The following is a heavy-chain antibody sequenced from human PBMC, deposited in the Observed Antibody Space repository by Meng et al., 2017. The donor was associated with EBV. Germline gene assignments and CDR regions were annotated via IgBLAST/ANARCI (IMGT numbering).Heavy chain of an antibody. V-gene: IGHV1-2*06. CDR2: INPNSVGT. CDR1: GYIFTGYY. Sequence: QVLLLQAGAEVKKPGAPVKVSCKASGYIFTGYYMHWVRKAPGQGLEWMGRINPNSVGTNYAQKFQGRVTMTRDTSISTAYMELSRLRSDDTAVYYCARVGIAVAGTGDYWGQGTLVTVSS. D-gene: IGHD6-19*01. CDR3: ARVGIAVAGTGDY. J-gene: IGHJ4*02.